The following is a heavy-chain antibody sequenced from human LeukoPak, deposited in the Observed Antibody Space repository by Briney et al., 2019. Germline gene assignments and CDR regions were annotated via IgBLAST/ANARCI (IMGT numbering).Heavy chain of an antibody. J-gene: IGHJ4*02. V-gene: IGHV3-23*01. CDR2: ISERGGST. CDR3: AKRGVVIRGLLVIGYHQEAYHYDF. CDR1: GISLSNYA. D-gene: IGHD3-10*01. Sequence: GGSLRLSCVVSGISLSNYALTWVRQAPGKGLEWVSYISERGGSTTYADSVKGRFSISRDTSLNTLYLQMNNLRAEDTAVYFCAKRGVVIRGLLVIGYHQEAYHYDFWGQGVLVTVSS.